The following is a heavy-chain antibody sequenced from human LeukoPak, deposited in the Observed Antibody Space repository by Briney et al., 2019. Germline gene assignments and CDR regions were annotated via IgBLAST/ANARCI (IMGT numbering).Heavy chain of an antibody. Sequence: GASVKVSCKASGYIFTSHYLYWVRQAPGQGLEWMGIINPSGASTSYAQKFQGRVTMTRDMSTSTVYMKLSSLRSEDTAVYYCARQGRYCGGDCYSTWFDPWGQGTLVTVSS. CDR2: INPSGAST. CDR3: ARQGRYCGGDCYSTWFDP. J-gene: IGHJ5*02. CDR1: GYIFTSHY. D-gene: IGHD2-21*02. V-gene: IGHV1-46*01.